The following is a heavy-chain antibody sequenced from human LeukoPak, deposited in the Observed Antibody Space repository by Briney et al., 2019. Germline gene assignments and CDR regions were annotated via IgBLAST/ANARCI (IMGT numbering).Heavy chain of an antibody. CDR2: IRYDGSNK. Sequence: GGSLRLSCAASGFTFSSYGMHWVRQAPGKGLEWVAFIRYDGSNKYYADSVKGRFTISRDNSKNTLYLQMNSLRAEDTAVYYCARVGSTILYYYYMDVWGKGTTVTISS. D-gene: IGHD5/OR15-5a*01. CDR3: ARVGSTILYYYYMDV. CDR1: GFTFSSYG. V-gene: IGHV3-30*02. J-gene: IGHJ6*03.